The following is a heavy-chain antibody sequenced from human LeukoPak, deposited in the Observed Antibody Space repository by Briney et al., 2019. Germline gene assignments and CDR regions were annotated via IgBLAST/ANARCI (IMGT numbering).Heavy chain of an antibody. CDR2: INPHSGGT. CDR1: GFTFSGHY. D-gene: IGHD2-21*02. Sequence: ASVKVSCKAPGFTFSGHYIHWVRQAPGQGLEWMGYINPHSGGTSSPQKFQGRVTMTTDTSISAVYMELSSLTSDDTAMYYCVREGNELLSKNFDYWGQGSLVTVSS. J-gene: IGHJ4*02. CDR3: VREGNELLSKNFDY. V-gene: IGHV1-2*02.